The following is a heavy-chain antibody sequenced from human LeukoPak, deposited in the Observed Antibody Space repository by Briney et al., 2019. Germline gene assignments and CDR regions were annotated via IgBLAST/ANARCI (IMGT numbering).Heavy chain of an antibody. D-gene: IGHD1-26*01. CDR2: INHSGST. J-gene: IGHJ4*02. V-gene: IGHV4-34*01. Sequence: SETLSLTCAVYGGSFSGYYWSWIRQPPGKGLEWIGEINHSGSTNYNPSLRSRVTISVDTSKNQFSLKLSSVTAADTAVYYCARGRGSYYGKWLDYWGQGTLVTVSS. CDR1: GGSFSGYY. CDR3: ARGRGSYYGKWLDY.